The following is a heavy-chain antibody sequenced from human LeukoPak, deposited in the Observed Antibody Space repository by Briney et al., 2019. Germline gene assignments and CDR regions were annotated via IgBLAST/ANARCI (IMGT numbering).Heavy chain of an antibody. CDR1: GGTLNNSA. CDR2: IIPLFGTA. CDR3: ARDVHGDYGSGWFDP. D-gene: IGHD4-17*01. J-gene: IGHJ5*02. V-gene: IGHV1-69*05. Sequence: GSSVKVSCKTSGGTLNNSAISWVRQAPGQGLEWLGGIIPLFGTAGYAQKFQGRVTLTKDESTRTVYLELTNLTSDDTAVYYCARDVHGDYGSGWFDPWGQGTLVSVSS.